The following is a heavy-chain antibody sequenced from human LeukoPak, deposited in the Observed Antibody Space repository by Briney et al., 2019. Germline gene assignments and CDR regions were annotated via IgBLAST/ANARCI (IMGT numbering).Heavy chain of an antibody. V-gene: IGHV3-21*01. CDR2: INSSSGYI. CDR3: ARDRYYYDSRGYSLDY. Sequence: PGGSLRLSCAASGFTFSSYSMNWVRQAPGKGLEWVSSINSSSGYIYYADSVKGRFTISRDNAKNSLYLQMNSLKAEDTAVYYCARDRYYYDSRGYSLDYWGQGTLVTVSS. D-gene: IGHD3-22*01. J-gene: IGHJ4*02. CDR1: GFTFSSYS.